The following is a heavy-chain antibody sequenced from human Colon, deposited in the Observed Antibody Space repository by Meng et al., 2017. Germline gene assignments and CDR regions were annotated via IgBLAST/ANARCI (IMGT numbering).Heavy chain of an antibody. Sequence: QVQLGKSGAEVKKPGDSVKVSCKASEYTLTSYDINWVRQDTGQGLEWMGWMNPNSGNTGYAQKFQGRVTMTRNTAISTAYMELSRLRSEDTAVYYCARVEVGITSGDYWGQGTLVTVSS. CDR2: MNPNSGNT. J-gene: IGHJ4*02. D-gene: IGHD1-26*01. V-gene: IGHV1-8*01. CDR3: ARVEVGITSGDY. CDR1: EYTLTSYD.